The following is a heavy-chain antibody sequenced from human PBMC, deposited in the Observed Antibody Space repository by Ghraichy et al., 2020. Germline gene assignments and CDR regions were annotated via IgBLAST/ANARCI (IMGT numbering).Heavy chain of an antibody. J-gene: IGHJ4*02. V-gene: IGHV3-48*03. CDR2: ISSSGGSI. D-gene: IGHD1-26*01. CDR1: GFTFNSYD. CDR3: ARDMLNAGAFDY. Sequence: GGSLRLSCAASGFTFNSYDMNWVRQAPGKGLEWVSYISSSGGSIYYADSVRGRFTISRDNAKNSLFLQMNSLRAEDTAVYYCARDMLNAGAFDYWGQGTLVTVSS.